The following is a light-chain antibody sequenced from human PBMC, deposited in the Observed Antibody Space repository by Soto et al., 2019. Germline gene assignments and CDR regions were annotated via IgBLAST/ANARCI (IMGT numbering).Light chain of an antibody. Sequence: EIVMTQSPATLSVSPGDTATLSCRASQSVSSNLAWYQQKPGQAPRLLISGASTRATGIPARFSGSGSGTEFPLTISSLQSEDFAVYYCQQYNNWPPWTFGQGTKVEIK. V-gene: IGKV3-15*01. CDR1: QSVSSN. CDR3: QQYNNWPPWT. CDR2: GAS. J-gene: IGKJ1*01.